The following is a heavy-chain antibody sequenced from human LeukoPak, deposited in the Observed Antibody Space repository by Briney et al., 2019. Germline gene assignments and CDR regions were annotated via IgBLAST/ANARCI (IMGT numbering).Heavy chain of an antibody. V-gene: IGHV7-4-1*02. CDR1: RGTFSSYA. J-gene: IGHJ6*03. Sequence: ASVKVSCKASRGTFSSYAINWVRQAPGQGLEWMGWINTNTGNPTYAQGFTGRFVFSLDTSVSTAYLQISSLKAEDTAVYYCARTPYSSSWYNYYYYMDVWGKGTTVTVSS. D-gene: IGHD6-13*01. CDR3: ARTPYSSSWYNYYYYMDV. CDR2: INTNTGNP.